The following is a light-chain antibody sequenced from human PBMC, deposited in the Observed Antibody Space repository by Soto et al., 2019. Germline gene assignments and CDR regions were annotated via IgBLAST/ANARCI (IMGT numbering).Light chain of an antibody. CDR3: QQSFSTLWT. CDR2: AAS. Sequence: DIQVTRSPSSLSASVGDRVTITCRASQNINNYLNWYQQKPGKAPKLLIYAASSLQSGVPSRFSGSGSGTDFTLTISSLQPEDFATYYCQQSFSTLWTFGQGTKVDIK. CDR1: QNINNY. J-gene: IGKJ1*01. V-gene: IGKV1-39*01.